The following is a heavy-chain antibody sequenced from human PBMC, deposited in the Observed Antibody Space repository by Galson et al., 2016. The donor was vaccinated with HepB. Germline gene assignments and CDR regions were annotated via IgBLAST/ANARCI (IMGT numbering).Heavy chain of an antibody. D-gene: IGHD1-1*01. J-gene: IGHJ6*04. CDR3: ARDPGRRNGMGG. CDR1: GFTVSSDY. Sequence: SLRLSCAVSGFTVSSDYMSWVRQAPGKELEWVSVIYSGGDTYYADSVQGRFTISRDNSKNTLYLHMSSLRTEDTAVYFCARDPGRRNGMGGWGKGTPVTVSS. CDR2: IYSGGDT. V-gene: IGHV3-66*02.